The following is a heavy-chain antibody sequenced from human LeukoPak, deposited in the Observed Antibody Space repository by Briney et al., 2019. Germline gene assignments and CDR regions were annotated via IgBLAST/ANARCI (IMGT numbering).Heavy chain of an antibody. Sequence: SETLSLTCAVSGGSISSSSSNCWTWVRQPPGKGLEWIGEIYHSGATNYNPSLKSRVTMLLDKSKNQFSLKLNSVTAADRAVYYCARNGGNSDFDYWGQGTLVTVSS. CDR2: IYHSGAT. CDR3: ARNGGNSDFDY. D-gene: IGHD4-23*01. V-gene: IGHV4-4*02. J-gene: IGHJ4*02. CDR1: GGSISSSSSNC.